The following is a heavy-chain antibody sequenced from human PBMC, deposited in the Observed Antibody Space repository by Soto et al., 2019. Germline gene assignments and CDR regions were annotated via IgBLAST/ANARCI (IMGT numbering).Heavy chain of an antibody. J-gene: IGHJ5*02. D-gene: IGHD2-15*01. CDR3: AREGCSGGSCLPKSNWFDP. V-gene: IGHV4-31*03. CDR1: GGSISSGGYY. Sequence: SETLSLTCTVSGGSISSGGYYWSWIRQHPGKGLEWIGYIYYSGSTYYNPSLKSRVTISVDTSKNQFSLKLSSVTAADTAVYYCAREGCSGGSCLPKSNWFDPWGQGTLVTVSS. CDR2: IYYSGST.